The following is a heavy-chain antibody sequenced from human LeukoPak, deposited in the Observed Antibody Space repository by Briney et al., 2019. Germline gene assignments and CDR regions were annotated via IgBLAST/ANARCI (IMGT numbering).Heavy chain of an antibody. V-gene: IGHV3-23*01. D-gene: IGHD1/OR15-1a*01. Sequence: GGSLRLSCAASGFTFSNSAMSWVRQAPGKRLEWVSAISSSGGSTYYADSVKGRFTISRDNSKNMLYLQMNSLRAEDTAVYYCAKRNSNYFFDYWGQGTLVTVSS. CDR2: ISSSGGST. CDR3: AKRNSNYFFDY. J-gene: IGHJ4*02. CDR1: GFTFSNSA.